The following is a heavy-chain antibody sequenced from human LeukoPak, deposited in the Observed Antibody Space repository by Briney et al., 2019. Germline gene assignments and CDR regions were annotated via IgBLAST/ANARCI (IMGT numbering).Heavy chain of an antibody. V-gene: IGHV4-38-2*01. CDR3: ARLSGYDYVDP. CDR2: IYHSGST. J-gene: IGHJ5*02. Sequence: PSETLSLTCAVSGYSISSGYYWGWIRQPPGKGLEWIGSIYHSGSTYYNPSLKSRVTISVDTSKNQFSLKLSSVTAADTAVYYCARLSGYDYVDPWGQGTLATASS. CDR1: GYSISSGYY. D-gene: IGHD5-12*01.